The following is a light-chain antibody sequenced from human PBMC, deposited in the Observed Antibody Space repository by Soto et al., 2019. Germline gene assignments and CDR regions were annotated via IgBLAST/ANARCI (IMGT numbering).Light chain of an antibody. V-gene: IGKV3-20*01. CDR1: QSVSSSY. Sequence: EIVLTQSPGTLSLSPGERATLSCRSSQSVSSSYLAWYQQKPGQAPRLLIYDVSSRATGIPDRFSGSGSGTDVTITISRLEPADFAVYYCQQYGRSPTFGQGTKVEIK. CDR3: QQYGRSPT. J-gene: IGKJ1*01. CDR2: DVS.